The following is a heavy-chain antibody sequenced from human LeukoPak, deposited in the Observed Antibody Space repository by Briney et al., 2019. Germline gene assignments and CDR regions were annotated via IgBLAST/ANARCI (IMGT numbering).Heavy chain of an antibody. CDR1: GFTFSGYR. V-gene: IGHV3-48*01. J-gene: IGHJ4*02. CDR2: ITSSSSAI. D-gene: IGHD1-26*01. Sequence: PGGSLRLSCAASGFTFSGYRMNWVRQAPGKGLEWVSYITSSSSAIYYADSVKGRFTISRDNAKNSLYLQMNSLRAEDTAVYYCARVRGSYHFDYWGQGTLVTVSS. CDR3: ARVRGSYHFDY.